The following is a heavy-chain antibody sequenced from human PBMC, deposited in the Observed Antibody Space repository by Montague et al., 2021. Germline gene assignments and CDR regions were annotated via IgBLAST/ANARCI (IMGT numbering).Heavy chain of an antibody. CDR3: ARIARDAYIPLDS. CDR2: VFYRGNT. D-gene: IGHD6-6*01. Sequence: SETLSLTCTVSGGAISSSCHDWGWIRQPPGKGLDWIGNVFYRGNTNYNPSLKSRLTISVDTSKNQFSLKLSSVTAADTAVYYGARIARDAYIPLDSWGLGTMVTVSS. CDR1: GGAISSSCHD. V-gene: IGHV4-39*01. J-gene: IGHJ4*02.